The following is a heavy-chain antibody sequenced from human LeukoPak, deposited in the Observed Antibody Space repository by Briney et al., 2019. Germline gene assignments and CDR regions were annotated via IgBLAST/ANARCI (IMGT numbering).Heavy chain of an antibody. D-gene: IGHD2-15*01. CDR1: GFTFSSYA. CDR2: ISYDGSNK. CDR3: ARDFVYCSGGSCFTAYYFDY. J-gene: IGHJ4*02. Sequence: GGSLRLSCAASGFTFSSYAMHWVRQAPGKGLEWVAVISYDGSNKYYADSVKGRCTISRDNSKNTLYLQMNSLRAEDTAVYYCARDFVYCSGGSCFTAYYFDYWGQGTLVTVSS. V-gene: IGHV3-30-3*01.